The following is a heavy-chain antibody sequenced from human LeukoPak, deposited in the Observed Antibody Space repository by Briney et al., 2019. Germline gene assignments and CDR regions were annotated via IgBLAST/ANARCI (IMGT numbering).Heavy chain of an antibody. J-gene: IGHJ4*02. CDR2: ISYDGSNK. D-gene: IGHD4-23*01. V-gene: IGHV3-30*18. CDR3: AKAYYGGNSFIDY. Sequence: GRSLRLSCAASGFTFSSYGMHWARQAPGKGLEWVAIISYDGSNKYYADSVKGRFTISRDNSKNTLYLQMNSLRAEDTAVYYCAKAYYGGNSFIDYWGQGTLVTVSS. CDR1: GFTFSSYG.